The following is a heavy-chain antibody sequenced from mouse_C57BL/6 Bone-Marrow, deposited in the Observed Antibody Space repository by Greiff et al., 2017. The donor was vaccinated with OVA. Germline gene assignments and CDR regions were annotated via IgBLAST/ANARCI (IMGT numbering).Heavy chain of an antibody. D-gene: IGHD2-3*01. V-gene: IGHV5-6*02. CDR1: GFTFSSYG. Sequence: EVKLEESGGDLVKPGGSLKLSCAASGFTFSSYGMSWVRPTPDKRLALVAPISRGGSYTYSPDSVKGRFTISRDNAKNTLYLQMSSLKSEDTAMYYCARLRWLMFVDYWGQGTSVTVSS. CDR2: ISRGGSYT. J-gene: IGHJ4*01. CDR3: ARLRWLMFVDY.